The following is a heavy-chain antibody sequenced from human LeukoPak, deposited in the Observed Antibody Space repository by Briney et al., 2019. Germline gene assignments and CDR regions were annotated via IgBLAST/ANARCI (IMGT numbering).Heavy chain of an antibody. J-gene: IGHJ4*02. CDR1: GFTFSSYT. D-gene: IGHD6-19*01. CDR3: ANDASIAVAGTFDY. V-gene: IGHV3-21*04. Sequence: GGSLRLSCAASGFTFSSYTMNWVRQAPGKGLEWVSSISSSSSHIYYTDSVKGRFTISRDNSKNTLYLQMNSLRAEDTAVYYCANDASIAVAGTFDYWGQGTLVTVSS. CDR2: ISSSSSHI.